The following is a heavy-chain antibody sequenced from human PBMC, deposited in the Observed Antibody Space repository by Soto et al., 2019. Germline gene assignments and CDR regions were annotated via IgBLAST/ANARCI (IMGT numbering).Heavy chain of an antibody. CDR2: INTDGSTT. D-gene: IGHD2-21*01. Sequence: GSLRLSCTASGFTLSNYWMHWVRQAPGKGLVWVSRINTDGSTTTYADSVKGRFTISRDNAKNTLYLQMNSLRDEDTAVYYCVRIRRGDGYTFGYWGQGTLVTVSS. CDR1: GFTLSNYW. V-gene: IGHV3-74*01. CDR3: VRIRRGDGYTFGY. J-gene: IGHJ4*02.